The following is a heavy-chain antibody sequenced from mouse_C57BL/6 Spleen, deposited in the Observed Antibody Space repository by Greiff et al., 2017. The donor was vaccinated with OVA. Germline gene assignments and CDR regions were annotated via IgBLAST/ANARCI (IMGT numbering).Heavy chain of an antibody. V-gene: IGHV2-4*01. CDR3: AKNYGSSKAMDY. CDR2: IWSGGST. J-gene: IGHJ4*01. CDR1: GFLLTSYG. Sequence: VKLQESGPGLVQPSQSLSITCKVSGFLLTSYGVHWVRQPPGKGLEWLGVIWSGGSTDFNAAFISRLSINKDNSKSQIFFKMNSLQADDTAIYYCAKNYGSSKAMDYWGQGTSVTVSS. D-gene: IGHD1-1*01.